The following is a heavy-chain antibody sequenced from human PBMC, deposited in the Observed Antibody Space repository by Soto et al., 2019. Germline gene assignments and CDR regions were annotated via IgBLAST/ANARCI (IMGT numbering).Heavy chain of an antibody. D-gene: IGHD2-21*02. V-gene: IGHV4-59*01. CDR1: GGSISSYY. Sequence: SETLSLTCTVSGGSISSYYWSWIRQPPGKGLEWIGYMYNTGSTIYNPSLKSRVTMSVDTSKNQFSLKLNSVTAADTAVYYCARDLWGYCGADCYPLDVWGQVTTVTVS. CDR3: ARDLWGYCGADCYPLDV. J-gene: IGHJ6*02. CDR2: MYNTGST.